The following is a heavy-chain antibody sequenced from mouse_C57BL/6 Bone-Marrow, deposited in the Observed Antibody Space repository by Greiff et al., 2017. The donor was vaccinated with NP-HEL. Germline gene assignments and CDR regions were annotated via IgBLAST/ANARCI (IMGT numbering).Heavy chain of an antibody. V-gene: IGHV3-6*01. CDR2: ISYDGSN. J-gene: IGHJ3*01. CDR1: GYSITSGYY. CDR3: AYSFYYYGSSLAWFAY. D-gene: IGHD1-1*01. Sequence: ESGPGLVKPSQSLSLTCSVTGYSITSGYYWNWIRQFPGNKLEWMGYISYDGSNNYNPSLKNRISITRDTSKNQFFLKLNSVTTEDTATYYCAYSFYYYGSSLAWFAYWGQGTLVTVSA.